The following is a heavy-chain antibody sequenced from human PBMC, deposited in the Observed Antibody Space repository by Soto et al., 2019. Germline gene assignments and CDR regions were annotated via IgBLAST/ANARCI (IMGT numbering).Heavy chain of an antibody. J-gene: IGHJ6*02. Sequence: QVQLQESGSGLVKPSQSLSLTCTVSGVSLNTADTWWSWIRQSPGKGLEFIGYYHSGGSTYYDASLRSRVIISAGTSTSQFSLKLSSVTVADTAVYFCVRSRQMESGNDYGLDVWGQGTTVTVSS. V-gene: IGHV4-30-4*01. CDR1: GVSLNTADTW. D-gene: IGHD1-1*01. CDR2: YHSGGST. CDR3: VRSRQMESGNDYGLDV.